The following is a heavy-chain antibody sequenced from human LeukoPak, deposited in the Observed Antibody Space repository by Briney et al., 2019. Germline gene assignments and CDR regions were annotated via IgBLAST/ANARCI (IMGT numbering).Heavy chain of an antibody. CDR1: GFTFSSYG. V-gene: IGHV3-21*04. J-gene: IGHJ4*02. Sequence: GGSLRLSCAASGFTFSSYGMSWVRQAPGKGLEWVSAISGSGSTIYYADSVKGRFTISRDNAKNSLYLQMNSLRAEDTAVYYCARDLSGYGYYFDYWGQGTLVTVSS. CDR3: ARDLSGYGYYFDY. CDR2: ISGSGSTI. D-gene: IGHD5-12*01.